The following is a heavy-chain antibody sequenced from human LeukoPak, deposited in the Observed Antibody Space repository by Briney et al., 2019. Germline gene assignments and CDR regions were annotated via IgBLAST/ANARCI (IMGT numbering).Heavy chain of an antibody. Sequence: PGGSLRLSCAASGFTFSSYAMHWVRQAPGKGLEWVAVISYDGSSKYYADSVKGRFTISRDNSKNTLYLQMNSLRAEDTAVYYCAREAAFDYWGQGTLVTVAS. CDR1: GFTFSSYA. CDR3: AREAAFDY. CDR2: ISYDGSSK. V-gene: IGHV3-30-3*01. D-gene: IGHD6-25*01. J-gene: IGHJ4*02.